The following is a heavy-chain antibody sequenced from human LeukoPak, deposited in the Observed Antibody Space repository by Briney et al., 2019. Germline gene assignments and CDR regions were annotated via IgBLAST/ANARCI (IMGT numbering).Heavy chain of an antibody. CDR2: IKQDGGEK. V-gene: IGHV3-7*01. J-gene: IGHJ2*01. CDR1: GFTFDDYD. Sequence: GGSLRLSCAASGFTFDDYDLNWVRQAPGKGLEWVANIKQDGGEKYYVDSVKGRFTISRDNAKNSLYLQMSSLRAEDTAVYYCAREERDGYNYYWYFDLWGRGTLVTVSS. CDR3: AREERDGYNYYWYFDL. D-gene: IGHD5-24*01.